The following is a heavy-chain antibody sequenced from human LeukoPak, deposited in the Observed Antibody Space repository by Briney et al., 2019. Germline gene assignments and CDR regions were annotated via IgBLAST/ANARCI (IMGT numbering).Heavy chain of an antibody. Sequence: GGSLRPSCAASGFTFIDYDMHWVRQVIGKGLEWVSAIKGRFTISRENAESSLYLQMNSLRAEDTAVYYCARGGIQVSGIDEFDYWGQGTLVTVSS. D-gene: IGHD6-19*01. V-gene: IGHV3-13*01. J-gene: IGHJ4*02. CDR3: ARGGIQVSGIDEFDY. CDR1: GFTFIDYD. CDR2: I.